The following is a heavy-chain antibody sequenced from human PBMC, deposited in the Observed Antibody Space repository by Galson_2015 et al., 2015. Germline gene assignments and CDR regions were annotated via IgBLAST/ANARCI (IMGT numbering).Heavy chain of an antibody. D-gene: IGHD6-13*01. CDR1: GFTFSSYG. V-gene: IGHV3-33*01. CDR3: ARGAGAAAGTFD. J-gene: IGHJ4*02. Sequence: SLRLSCAASGFTFSSYGMHWVRQAPGKGLEWVAIIWYDGVRKYFADSVKGRFTISRDNSKNTVYLQMDSLRAEDTAVYYCARGAGAAAGTFDWGQGTLVTVSS. CDR2: IWYDGVRK.